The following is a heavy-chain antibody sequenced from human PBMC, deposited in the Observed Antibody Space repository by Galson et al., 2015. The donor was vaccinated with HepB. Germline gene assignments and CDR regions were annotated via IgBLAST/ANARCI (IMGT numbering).Heavy chain of an antibody. Sequence: QVQLQESGPGLVKPSETLSLTCTVSGDFITNYYWSWIRQPPGKGLQWIGYIYYSGSTNYNPSLKSRGTISLEMSENACPLNVSLVTAADTAVDYCARAGTTTYYYYYGMDVWGQGTSVTVSS. CDR1: GDFITNYY. CDR2: IYYSGST. J-gene: IGHJ6*02. D-gene: IGHD1-14*01. V-gene: IGHV4-59*01. CDR3: ARAGTTTYYYYYGMDV.